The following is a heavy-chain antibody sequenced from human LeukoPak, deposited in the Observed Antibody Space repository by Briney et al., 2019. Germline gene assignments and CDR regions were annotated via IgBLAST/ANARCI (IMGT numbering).Heavy chain of an antibody. J-gene: IGHJ4*01. V-gene: IGHV4-39*01. Sequence: PSETLSLTCTVSSGSFSSSSYYWGWIRQPPGKGLEWIGCMYYSGSTYYNLSLKSRVTISVDKSKNQFSLQLHTVTAADTAVYYCSRHERDYGDFDYWGHGTLVTVSS. CDR3: SRHERDYGDFDY. CDR1: SGSFSSSSYY. D-gene: IGHD4-17*01. CDR2: MYYSGST.